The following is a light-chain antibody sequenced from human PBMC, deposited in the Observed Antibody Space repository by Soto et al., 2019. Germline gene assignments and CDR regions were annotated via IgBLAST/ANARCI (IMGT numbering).Light chain of an antibody. CDR1: QSISTS. Sequence: DIQMTQSPSAVSASVGDRVTITCRASQSISTSLAWYQQKPGKPPKFLISDASSLPSGVSSRFSGSGSGTEFTLTISSLQPDDFANYYCQQYESDSRTFGQGTKVEIK. V-gene: IGKV1-5*01. J-gene: IGKJ1*01. CDR3: QQYESDSRT. CDR2: DAS.